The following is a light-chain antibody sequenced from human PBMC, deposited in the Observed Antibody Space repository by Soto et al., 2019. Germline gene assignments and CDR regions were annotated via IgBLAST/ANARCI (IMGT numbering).Light chain of an antibody. Sequence: QTVVTQEPSFSVSPGGTVTLTCGLSSGSVSTGHFPSWYQQTPGQAPRTLIYGTNSRSSGVPDRFSGSILGTKAALTSTGAQADDEFDYYCVLYMGGGTYVFGAGTKLTVL. V-gene: IGLV8-61*01. CDR1: SGSVSTGHF. J-gene: IGLJ1*01. CDR2: GTN. CDR3: VLYMGGGTYV.